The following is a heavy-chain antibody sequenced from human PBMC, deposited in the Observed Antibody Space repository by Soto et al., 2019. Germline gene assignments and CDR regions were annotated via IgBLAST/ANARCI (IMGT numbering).Heavy chain of an antibody. J-gene: IGHJ6*02. CDR3: AKDVTSVRYYYYGMDV. CDR1: GFNFSSYG. D-gene: IGHD4-4*01. CDR2: ISYDGSNK. Sequence: PGGSRRLSCAASGFNFSSYGMHWVRQAPGKGLEWVAVISYDGSNKYYADSVKGRFTISRDNSKNTLYLQMNSLRAEDTAVYYCAKDVTSVRYYYYGMDVWGQGTTVTVSS. V-gene: IGHV3-30*18.